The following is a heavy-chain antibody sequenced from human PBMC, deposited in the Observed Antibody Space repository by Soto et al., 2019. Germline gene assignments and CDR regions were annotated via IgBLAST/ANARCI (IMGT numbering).Heavy chain of an antibody. D-gene: IGHD3-3*01. CDR2: IYYSGST. J-gene: IGHJ6*02. CDR3: ARGHYDFWSGYYPPNYYYYGMDV. V-gene: IGHV4-59*01. CDR1: GGSISSYY. Sequence: SETLSLTCTVSGGSISSYYWSWIRQPPGKGLEWIGYIYYSGSTNYNPSLKSRVTISVDTSKNQFSLKLSPVTAADTAVYYCARGHYDFWSGYYPPNYYYYGMDVWGQGTTVTVSS.